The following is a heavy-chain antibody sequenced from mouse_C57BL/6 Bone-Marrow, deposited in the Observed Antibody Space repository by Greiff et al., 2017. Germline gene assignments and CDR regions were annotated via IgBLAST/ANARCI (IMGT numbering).Heavy chain of an antibody. CDR3: ARERWFPFAY. CDR2: ISSGSSTI. CDR1: GSTFSDYG. V-gene: IGHV5-17*01. J-gene: IGHJ3*01. Sequence: EVQGVESGGGLVKPGGSLKLSCAASGSTFSDYGMHWVRQAPEKGLEWVAYISSGSSTIYYADTVKGRFTISRDNAKNTLFLQMTSLRSEDTAMYYCARERWFPFAYWGQGTLVTVSA. D-gene: IGHD2-3*01.